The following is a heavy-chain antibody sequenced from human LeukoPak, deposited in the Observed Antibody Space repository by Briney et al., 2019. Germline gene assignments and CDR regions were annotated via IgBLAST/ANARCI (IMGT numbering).Heavy chain of an antibody. J-gene: IGHJ6*03. D-gene: IGHD1-26*01. V-gene: IGHV4-59*11. CDR3: AKFGTYPVHVSYSYYYLDV. CDR2: IHYSGST. CDR1: GGSISGHS. Sequence: SETLSLTCTVSGGSISGHSWSWIRQPPGKGLEYLGSIHYSGSTDSSPSLKSRVTISVDTSKNQFSLRLSSVTAADTAVYYCAKFGTYPVHVSYSYYYLDVWGKGTPVTVSS.